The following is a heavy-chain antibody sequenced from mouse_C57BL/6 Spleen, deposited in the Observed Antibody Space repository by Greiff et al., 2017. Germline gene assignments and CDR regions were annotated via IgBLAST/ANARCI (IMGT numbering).Heavy chain of an antibody. CDR2: ISSGSSTI. V-gene: IGHV5-17*01. CDR1: GFTFSDYG. Sequence: EVMLVESGGGLVKPGGSLKLSCAASGFTFSDYGMHWVRQAPEKGLEWVAYISSGSSTIYYADTVKGRFTISRDNAKNTLFLQMTSLRSEDTAMYYCARTSYSSSPYWYFDVWGTGTTVTVSS. CDR3: ARTSYSSSPYWYFDV. J-gene: IGHJ1*03. D-gene: IGHD1-1*01.